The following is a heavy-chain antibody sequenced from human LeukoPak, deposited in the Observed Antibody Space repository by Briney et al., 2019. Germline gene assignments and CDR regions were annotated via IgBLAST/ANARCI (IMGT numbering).Heavy chain of an antibody. V-gene: IGHV3-53*01. D-gene: IGHD6-6*01. CDR2: IYSGGST. CDR3: ARMYSSSSYGMDV. CDR1: GFTVSSNY. J-gene: IGHJ6*02. Sequence: GGSLRLSCAASGFTVSSNYMSWVRQAPGKGLEWVSVIYSGGSTYYADSVKGRFTISRDNSKNTLYLQMNSLRAEDTAVYYCARMYSSSSYGMDVWGQGTTATVSS.